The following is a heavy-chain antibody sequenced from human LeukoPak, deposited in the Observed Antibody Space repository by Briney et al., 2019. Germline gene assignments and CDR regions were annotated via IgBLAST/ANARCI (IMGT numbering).Heavy chain of an antibody. V-gene: IGHV3-33*01. CDR3: ARDFPPAQRGYSYYYMDV. D-gene: IGHD5-18*01. CDR2: IWYDGSNK. J-gene: IGHJ6*03. CDR1: GFTFSSYG. Sequence: GGSLRLSCAASGFTFSSYGMHWVRQAPGKGLEGVAVIWYDGSNKYYADSVKGRFTISRDNSKNTLYLQMNSLRAEDTAVHYCARDFPPAQRGYSYYYMDVWGKGTTVTVSS.